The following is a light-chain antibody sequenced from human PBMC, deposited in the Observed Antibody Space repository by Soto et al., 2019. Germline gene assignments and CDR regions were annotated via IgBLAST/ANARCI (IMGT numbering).Light chain of an antibody. CDR3: QQYYSTPPT. J-gene: IGKJ1*01. V-gene: IGKV4-1*01. CDR1: QNLLYNSNNKNY. Sequence: DVVMTQSPDSLAVSLGERATINCKSSQNLLYNSNNKNYLAWYQRRPGQPPKLLIYWASTRESGVPDRFSGSGSGTDFTLTISSLQAADVAVYYCQQYYSTPPTFGQGTKVDIK. CDR2: WAS.